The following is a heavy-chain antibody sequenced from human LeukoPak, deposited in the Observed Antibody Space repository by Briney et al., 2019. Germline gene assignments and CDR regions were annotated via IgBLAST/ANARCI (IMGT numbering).Heavy chain of an antibody. D-gene: IGHD3-3*01. Sequence: ASVKVSCKASGYTFTSYYMHWVRQAPGQGLEWMGIINPSGGSTSYAQKFQGRVTMTRDTSTSTVYMELSGLRSEDTAVYYCARDGPVRAIFGVVIIGAFDIWGQGTMVTVSS. CDR1: GYTFTSYY. CDR2: INPSGGST. J-gene: IGHJ3*02. CDR3: ARDGPVRAIFGVVIIGAFDI. V-gene: IGHV1-46*01.